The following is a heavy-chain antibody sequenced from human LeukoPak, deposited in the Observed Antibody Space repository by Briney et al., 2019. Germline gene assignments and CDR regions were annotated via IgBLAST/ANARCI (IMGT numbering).Heavy chain of an antibody. J-gene: IGHJ4*02. V-gene: IGHV3-7*01. CDR2: INQAGSEK. D-gene: IGHD3-9*01. Sequence: GGSLRLSCAASGFPFSSYWMHWVRQAPGKGLEWVANINQAGSEKYYVDSVKGRFTISRDNAKNSLYVQMNSLRAEDTAIYYCARDAYDILTAYSTFDYWGQGTLVTVSS. CDR3: ARDAYDILTAYSTFDY. CDR1: GFPFSSYW.